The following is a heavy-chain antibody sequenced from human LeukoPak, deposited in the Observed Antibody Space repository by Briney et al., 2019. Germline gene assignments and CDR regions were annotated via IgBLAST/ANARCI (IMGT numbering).Heavy chain of an antibody. V-gene: IGHV3-23*01. Sequence: GASLRLSCAASGFTFSSYAMSWVRQAPGKGLEWVSAISGSGGSTYYADSVKGRFTISRDNSKNTLYLQMNSLRAEDTAVYYCAKSRTVTTLPDYWGQGTLFTVSS. D-gene: IGHD4-17*01. CDR1: GFTFSSYA. CDR2: ISGSGGST. J-gene: IGHJ4*02. CDR3: AKSRTVTTLPDY.